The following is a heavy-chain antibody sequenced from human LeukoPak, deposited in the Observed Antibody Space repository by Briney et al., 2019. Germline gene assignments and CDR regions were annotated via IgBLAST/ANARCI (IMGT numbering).Heavy chain of an antibody. CDR1: GFTFTSYS. V-gene: IGHV3-48*01. J-gene: IGHJ4*02. CDR2: IDSSTSTI. CDR3: AKDYGPLSSY. Sequence: GGSLRLSCAASGFTFTSYSMNWVRLAPGKGLEWISYIDSSTSTIYYADSVKGRFTVSRDNARNSLFLQMNSLRAEDTAVYYCAKDYGPLSSYWGQGILVTVSS. D-gene: IGHD4-17*01.